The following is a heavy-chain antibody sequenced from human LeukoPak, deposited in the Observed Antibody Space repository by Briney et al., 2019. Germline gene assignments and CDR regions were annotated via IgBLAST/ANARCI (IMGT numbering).Heavy chain of an antibody. CDR2: ISGGSGST. CDR1: GFTFSNYA. V-gene: IGHV3-23*01. Sequence: PGGSLRLSCAASGFTFSNYAMSWVRQAPGKGLEWVSAISGGSGSTYYADSVKGRFTISRDNSKNTLFLQMNSLRAEDTAVYYCARRSGIAVAGAFDYWGQGTLVTVSS. J-gene: IGHJ4*02. CDR3: ARRSGIAVAGAFDY. D-gene: IGHD6-19*01.